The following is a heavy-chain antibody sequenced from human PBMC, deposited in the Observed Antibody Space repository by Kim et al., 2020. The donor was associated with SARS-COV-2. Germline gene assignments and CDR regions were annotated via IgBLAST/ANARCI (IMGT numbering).Heavy chain of an antibody. V-gene: IGHV3-33*06. CDR3: AKDVGYGPSFTNGMDV. CDR1: GFTFSSYG. Sequence: GGSLRLSCAASGFTFSSYGMHWVRQAPGKGLEWVAVIWYDGSNKYYADSVKGRFTISRDNSKNTLYLQMNSLRAEDTAVYYCAKDVGYGPSFTNGMDVWSQGNTVTISS. CDR2: IWYDGSNK. J-gene: IGHJ6*02. D-gene: IGHD2-2*03.